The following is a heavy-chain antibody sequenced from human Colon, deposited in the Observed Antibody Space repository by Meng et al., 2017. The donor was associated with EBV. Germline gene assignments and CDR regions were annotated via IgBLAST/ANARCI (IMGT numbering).Heavy chain of an antibody. V-gene: IGHV4-30-4*01. D-gene: IGHD5-12*01. CDR2: IYYSGST. Sequence: VQLQDSGPGPVKSSQTLSSTCPVPGGAISSGDYSWSWIRQPPGKGLEWIGYIYYSGSTYYNPSLKSRVTISVDTSKNQFSLKLSSVTAADTAVYYCARDRGGLGAFDYWGQGTLVTVSS. CDR1: GGAISSGDYS. J-gene: IGHJ4*02. CDR3: ARDRGGLGAFDY.